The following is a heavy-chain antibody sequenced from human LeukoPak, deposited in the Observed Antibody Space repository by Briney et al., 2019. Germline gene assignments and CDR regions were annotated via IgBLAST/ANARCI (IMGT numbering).Heavy chain of an antibody. Sequence: SVEVSCKASGGTFSSYAISWVRQAPGQGLEWMGGIIPIFGTANYAQKFQGRVTITADESTSTAYMELSSLRSEDTAVYYCARVYSLGYCSSTSCYALDYWGQGTLVTVSS. J-gene: IGHJ4*02. V-gene: IGHV1-69*13. CDR2: IIPIFGTA. D-gene: IGHD2-2*01. CDR3: ARVYSLGYCSSTSCYALDY. CDR1: GGTFSSYA.